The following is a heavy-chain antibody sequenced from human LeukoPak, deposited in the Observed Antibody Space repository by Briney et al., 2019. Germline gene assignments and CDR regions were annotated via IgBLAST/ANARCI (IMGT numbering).Heavy chain of an antibody. CDR1: GFTFSSYW. D-gene: IGHD2-8*01. CDR3: ARVQGHPPNGLDI. V-gene: IGHV3-74*01. CDR2: INSDGSST. Sequence: GGSLRLSCAASGFTFSSYWMHWVRQAPGKGLVWVSRINSDGSSTSYADSVKGRFTISRDNAKNTLYLQINSLRADDTAVYYCARVQGHPPNGLDIWGQGTMVTVSS. J-gene: IGHJ3*02.